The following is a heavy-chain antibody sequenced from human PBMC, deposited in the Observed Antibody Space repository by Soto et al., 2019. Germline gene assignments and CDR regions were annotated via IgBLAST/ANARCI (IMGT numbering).Heavy chain of an antibody. Sequence: GGSLRLSCAASGFTFSDYYMSWIRQAPGKGLEWVSYISGGDTYYADSVKGRFTISRDNSKNTLYLQMNSLRAEDTAMYYCATRRSSGYWNAFDIWGQGTMVTVSS. J-gene: IGHJ3*02. V-gene: IGHV3-11*03. D-gene: IGHD3-22*01. CDR3: ATRRSSGYWNAFDI. CDR1: GFTFSDYY. CDR2: ISGGDT.